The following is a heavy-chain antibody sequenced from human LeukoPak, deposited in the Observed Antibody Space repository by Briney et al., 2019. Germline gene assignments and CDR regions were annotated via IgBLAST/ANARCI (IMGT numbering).Heavy chain of an antibody. V-gene: IGHV3-23*01. J-gene: IGHJ4*02. D-gene: IGHD1-26*01. CDR3: AKIAETSGTYGQGFDY. CDR2: LDNNGDNT. Sequence: GGSLRLSCVGSGYTFTTYGMSWVRQAPGKGLEWVSGLDNNGDNTYYADSVKGRFTISRDNSKNTLYLQMNSLRVEDTAVYYCAKIAETSGTYGQGFDYWGQGTLVTVSS. CDR1: GYTFTTYG.